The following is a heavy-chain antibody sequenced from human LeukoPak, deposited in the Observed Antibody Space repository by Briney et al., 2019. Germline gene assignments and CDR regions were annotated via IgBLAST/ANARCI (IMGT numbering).Heavy chain of an antibody. V-gene: IGHV1-18*01. Sequence: GASVKVSCKASGYTFTSYGISWVRQAPGQGLEWMGWISAYNGNTNYAQKLQGRVTMTTDTSTSTAYMELRSLRSEDTAVYYCAREAKQYYYDSSGYYYEGAFDIWGQGTMVTVSS. CDR1: GYTFTSYG. D-gene: IGHD3-22*01. J-gene: IGHJ3*02. CDR2: ISAYNGNT. CDR3: AREAKQYYYDSSGYYYEGAFDI.